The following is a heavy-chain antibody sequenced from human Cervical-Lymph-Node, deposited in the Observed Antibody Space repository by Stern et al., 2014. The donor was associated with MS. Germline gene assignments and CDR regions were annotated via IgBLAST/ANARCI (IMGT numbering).Heavy chain of an antibody. J-gene: IGHJ4*02. CDR3: ARNGAARGYVWGSPY. D-gene: IGHD3-16*01. Sequence: QDQLVQSGAEVNKPGASVRVSCKASGYTFTGYYMHWVRQAPGQGLEWMGWIIPNSGGTKYAQKFQGRVTMTRDTSISTAYMELSRLRSDDTAVYYCARNGAARGYVWGSPYWGQGTLVTVSS. CDR2: IIPNSGGT. V-gene: IGHV1-2*02. CDR1: GYTFTGYY.